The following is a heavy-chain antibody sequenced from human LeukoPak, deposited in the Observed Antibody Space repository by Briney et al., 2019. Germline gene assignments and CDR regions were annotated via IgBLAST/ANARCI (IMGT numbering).Heavy chain of an antibody. J-gene: IGHJ6*04. CDR2: ISSSGSTI. CDR3: VRAGGYCSGGSCYHYYYGMDV. CDR1: GFTFSSYE. V-gene: IGHV3-48*03. D-gene: IGHD2-15*01. Sequence: GGSLRLSCAASGFTFSSYEMNWVRQAPGKGLEWVSYISSSGSTIYYADSVKGRFAISRDNAKNSLYLQMNSLRAEDTAVYYCVRAGGYCSGGSCYHYYYGMDVWGKGTTVTVSS.